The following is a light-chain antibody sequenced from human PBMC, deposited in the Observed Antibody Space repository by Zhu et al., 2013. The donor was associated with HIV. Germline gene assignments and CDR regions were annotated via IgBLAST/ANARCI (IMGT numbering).Light chain of an antibody. CDR1: QSVGNNF. J-gene: IGKJ2*01. Sequence: EIVMTQSPATLSVSPGEKATLSCRASQSVGNNFLAWYQQKPGQAPRLLISDASNRATGIPARFSGSGSGTDFTLTISSVQPEDFATYYCQQSYSTPRTFGQGTKLEIK. CDR3: QQSYSTPRT. CDR2: DAS. V-gene: IGKV3D-20*02.